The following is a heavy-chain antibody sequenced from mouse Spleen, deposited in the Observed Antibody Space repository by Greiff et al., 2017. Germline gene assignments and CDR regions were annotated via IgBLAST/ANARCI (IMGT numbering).Heavy chain of an antibody. D-gene: IGHD1-2*01. J-gene: IGHJ1*01. V-gene: IGHV1-18*01. CDR3: AREAYYGRYFDV. Sequence: VQLKQSGPELVKPGASVKIPCKASGYTFTDYNMDWVKQSHGKSLEWIGDINPNNGGTIYNQKFKGKATLTVDKSSSTAYMELRSLTSEDTAVYYCAREAYYGRYFDVWGAGTTVTVSS. CDR1: GYTFTDYN. CDR2: INPNNGGT.